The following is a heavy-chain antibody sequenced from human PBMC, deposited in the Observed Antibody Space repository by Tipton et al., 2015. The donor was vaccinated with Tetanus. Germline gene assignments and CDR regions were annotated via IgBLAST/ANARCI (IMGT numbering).Heavy chain of an antibody. V-gene: IGHV4-59*01. D-gene: IGHD6-13*01. CDR2: ISHSGSRHYTGTT. J-gene: IGHJ4*02. Sequence: LTCTVSGDSMRRYYWSWIRQSPGKGLEGIAYISHSGSRHYTGTTTYNPSLKSRVTISVDTSKNQFSLKLSSVTAADTAVYYCARAGGGSWGNFDYWGQGTLVTVSS. CDR1: GDSMRRYY. CDR3: ARAGGGSWGNFDY.